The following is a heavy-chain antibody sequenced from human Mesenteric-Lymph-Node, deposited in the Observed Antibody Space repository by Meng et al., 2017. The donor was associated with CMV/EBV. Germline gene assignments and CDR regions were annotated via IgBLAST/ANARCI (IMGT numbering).Heavy chain of an antibody. Sequence: GGSLRLSCTASGFTFSSFAMHWVRQAPGKGLEWVSVIYSGGSTYYADSVKGRFTISRDNSKNTLYLQMNSLRAEDAAVYYCATSGATYYDFWSGYSPGPFDYWGQGTLVTVSS. CDR2: IYSGGST. V-gene: IGHV3-53*01. CDR3: ATSGATYYDFWSGYSPGPFDY. CDR1: GFTFSSFA. D-gene: IGHD3-3*01. J-gene: IGHJ4*02.